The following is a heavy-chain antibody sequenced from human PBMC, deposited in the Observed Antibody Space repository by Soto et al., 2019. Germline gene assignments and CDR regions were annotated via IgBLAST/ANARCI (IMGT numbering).Heavy chain of an antibody. CDR3: AKTFYYGSGSYYFWYFDL. CDR2: ISGSGGST. J-gene: IGHJ2*01. Sequence: GGSLRLSCAASGFTFSSYAMSWVRQGPGKGLEWVSAISGSGGSTYYADSVKGRFTISRDNSKNTLYLQMNSLRAEDTAVYYCAKTFYYGSGSYYFWYFDLWGRGTLVTVSS. V-gene: IGHV3-23*01. D-gene: IGHD3-10*01. CDR1: GFTFSSYA.